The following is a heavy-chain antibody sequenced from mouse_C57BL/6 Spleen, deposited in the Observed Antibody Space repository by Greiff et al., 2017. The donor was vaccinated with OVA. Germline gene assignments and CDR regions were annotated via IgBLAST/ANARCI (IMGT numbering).Heavy chain of an antibody. V-gene: IGHV5-17*01. CDR3: ARRDYYGSSEAMDY. Sequence: EVHLVESGGGLVKPGGSLKLSCAASGFTFSDYGMHWVRQAPEKGLEWVAYISSGSSTIYYADTVKGRFTISRDNAKNTLFLQMTSLRSEDTAMYYCARRDYYGSSEAMDYWGQGTSVTVSS. J-gene: IGHJ4*01. CDR2: ISSGSSTI. D-gene: IGHD1-1*01. CDR1: GFTFSDYG.